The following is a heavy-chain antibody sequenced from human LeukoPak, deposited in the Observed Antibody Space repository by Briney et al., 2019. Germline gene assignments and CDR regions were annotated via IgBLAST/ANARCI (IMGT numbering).Heavy chain of an antibody. CDR1: GGSISSYY. Sequence: SETLSLTCTVSGGSISSYYWSWIRQPAGKGLEWIGRIYTSGSTNYNPSLKSRVTMSVDTSKNQFSLKLNSVTAADTAVYYCARSVAGTGAYAFDIWGQGTMVTVSS. V-gene: IGHV4-4*07. CDR3: ARSVAGTGAYAFDI. CDR2: IYTSGST. D-gene: IGHD6-19*01. J-gene: IGHJ3*02.